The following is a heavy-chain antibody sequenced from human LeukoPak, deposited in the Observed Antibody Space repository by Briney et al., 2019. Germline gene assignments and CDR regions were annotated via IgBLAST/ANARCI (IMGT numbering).Heavy chain of an antibody. CDR1: GGSISSGDYY. CDR3: ARTIAVAAPFDY. J-gene: IGHJ4*02. D-gene: IGHD6-19*01. V-gene: IGHV4-30-4*01. CDR2: IYYSGST. Sequence: SETLSLTCTVSGGSISSGDYYWSWIRQPPGKGLEWIGYIYYSGSTYYNPSLKSRVTISVDTSKNQSSLKLSSVTAADTAVYYCARTIAVAAPFDYWGQGTLVTVSS.